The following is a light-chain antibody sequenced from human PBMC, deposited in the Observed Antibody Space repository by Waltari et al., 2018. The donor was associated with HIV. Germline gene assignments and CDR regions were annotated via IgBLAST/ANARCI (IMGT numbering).Light chain of an antibody. V-gene: IGLV3-21*02. CDR3: QVWDSSSDHVV. CDR1: NIGSKS. Sequence: SYVLTQPPSVSVAPGQTARITCGGNNIGSKSVHWYQQKPGQAPVLVVYDNSDRPSGNPERFSGSNSGNTATLTISRVEAGDEADFHCQVWDSSSDHVVFGGGTKLTVL. CDR2: DNS. J-gene: IGLJ2*01.